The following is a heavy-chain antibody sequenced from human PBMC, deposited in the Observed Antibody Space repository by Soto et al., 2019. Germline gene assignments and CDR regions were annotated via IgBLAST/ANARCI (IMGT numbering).Heavy chain of an antibody. CDR3: AGATEVYYYYGMDV. D-gene: IGHD1-26*01. CDR2: ISYDGSNK. J-gene: IGHJ6*02. V-gene: IGHV3-30*03. CDR1: GFTFSSYG. Sequence: QVQLVESGGGVVQPGRSLRLSCAASGFTFSSYGMHWVRQAPGKGLEWVAVISYDGSNKYYADSVKGRFTISRDNSKNTLYVQMNSLRAEDTAVYYCAGATEVYYYYGMDVWGQGTTVTVSS.